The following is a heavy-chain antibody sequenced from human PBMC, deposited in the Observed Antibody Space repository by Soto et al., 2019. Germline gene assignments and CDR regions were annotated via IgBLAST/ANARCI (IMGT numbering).Heavy chain of an antibody. V-gene: IGHV4-39*01. J-gene: IGHJ4*02. CDR2: VSYSGST. D-gene: IGHD6-19*01. Sequence: SETLSLTCTVSGGSISNSSYLWGWIRQPPGRGLQWIGSVSYSGSTYYNPSLKSRVTISADTSKTQSSLRLSSVTAADTVVYYCSRIAVSGPITGFDYWGQGALVTVSS. CDR3: SRIAVSGPITGFDY. CDR1: GGSISNSSYL.